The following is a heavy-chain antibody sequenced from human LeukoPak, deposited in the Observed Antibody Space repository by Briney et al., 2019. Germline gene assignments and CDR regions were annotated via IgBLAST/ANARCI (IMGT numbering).Heavy chain of an antibody. V-gene: IGHV3-30-3*01. CDR1: GFTFSSYA. Sequence: GGSLRLSCAASGFTFSSYAMHWVRQAPGRGLEWVAVISYDGSNKYYADSVKGRFTISRDNSKNTLYLQMNSLRAEDTAVYYCARGESNDYWGQGTLVTVSS. CDR3: ARGESNDY. CDR2: ISYDGSNK. J-gene: IGHJ4*02.